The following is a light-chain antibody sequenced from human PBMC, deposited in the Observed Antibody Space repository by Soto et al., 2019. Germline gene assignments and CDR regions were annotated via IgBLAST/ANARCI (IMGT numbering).Light chain of an antibody. CDR1: QSVSSN. J-gene: IGKJ1*01. CDR3: QQYNNWWT. Sequence: EIVMTQSPATLSVSPGERATLSCRASQSVSSNLAWYQQKPGQAPRLLIYGASGRATGIPARFSGSGSGTEFTLTISSLQSEDFAVYYCQQYNNWWTFGQGTKVEI. V-gene: IGKV3-15*01. CDR2: GAS.